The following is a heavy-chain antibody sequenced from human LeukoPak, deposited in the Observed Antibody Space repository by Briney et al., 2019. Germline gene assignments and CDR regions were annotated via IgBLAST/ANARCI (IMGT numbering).Heavy chain of an antibody. D-gene: IGHD6-13*01. Sequence: PSGTLSLTCAVSGGSISSSNWWSWVRQPPGKGLEWIGEIYHSGSTIYNPSLKSRVTISVDKSKNQFSLKLTSVTAADTAVYYCASLGYTSSWYYFDYWGQGTLVTVSS. CDR1: GGSISSSNW. V-gene: IGHV4-4*02. J-gene: IGHJ4*02. CDR3: ASLGYTSSWYYFDY. CDR2: IYHSGST.